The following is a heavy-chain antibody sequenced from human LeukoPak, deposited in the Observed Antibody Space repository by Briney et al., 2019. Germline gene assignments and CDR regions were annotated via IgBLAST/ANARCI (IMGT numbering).Heavy chain of an antibody. J-gene: IGHJ4*02. V-gene: IGHV4-4*07. CDR3: ARGRPNTSVLDY. CDR1: GGSIGSFY. D-gene: IGHD2-2*02. Sequence: PSETLSLTCTVSGGSIGSFYWSWIRQPAGKGLEWIGHIYTTGSTNYNPSLKSRVTMSVGTSENQFSLKLRSVTAADTAVYYCARGRPNTSVLDYWGQGTLVTVSS. CDR2: IYTTGST.